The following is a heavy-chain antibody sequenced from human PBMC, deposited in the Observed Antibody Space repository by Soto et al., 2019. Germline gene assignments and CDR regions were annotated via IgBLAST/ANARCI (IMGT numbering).Heavy chain of an antibody. Sequence: QVQLVQSGAEVTKPGASVKLSCKASGYTFTSYYIHWVRQAPGQVLEWVAMINPGGGRTKNAQMFQGRVTLTRDTSTGTVDMELSSLTSADTVVDYCASGTSCCGDCYLFDYWGQGSLVTVSS. CDR1: GYTFTSYY. V-gene: IGHV1-46*01. D-gene: IGHD2-21*02. CDR3: ASGTSCCGDCYLFDY. J-gene: IGHJ4*02. CDR2: INPGGGRT.